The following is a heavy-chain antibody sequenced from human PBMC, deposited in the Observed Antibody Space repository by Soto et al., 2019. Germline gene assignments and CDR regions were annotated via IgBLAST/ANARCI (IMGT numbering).Heavy chain of an antibody. J-gene: IGHJ4*02. V-gene: IGHV1-18*01. CDR3: ARAKQPVAGAGIWY. CDR1: GYTFTSYG. Sequence: ASVKVSCKASGYTFTSYGISWVRQAPGQGLEWMGWISGYNGDTNYAQKYQGRVTMTTDTSTSTAYMELRSLRSDDTAVYYCARAKQPVAGAGIWYWGQGTLVTVSS. CDR2: ISGYNGDT. D-gene: IGHD6-13*01.